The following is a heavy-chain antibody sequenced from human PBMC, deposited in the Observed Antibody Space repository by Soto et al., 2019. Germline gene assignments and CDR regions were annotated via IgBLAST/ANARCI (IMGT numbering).Heavy chain of an antibody. CDR3: ARDGIDFWSGYYTGRDGYYYYYGMDV. V-gene: IGHV1-3*01. J-gene: IGHJ6*02. CDR1: GYTFTSYA. D-gene: IGHD3-3*01. Sequence: GASVKVSCKASGYTFTSYAMHWVRQAPGQRLEWMGWINAGNGNTKYSQKFQGRVTITRDTSASTAYMELSSLRSEDTAVYYCARDGIDFWSGYYTGRDGYYYYYGMDVWGQGTTVTVSS. CDR2: INAGNGNT.